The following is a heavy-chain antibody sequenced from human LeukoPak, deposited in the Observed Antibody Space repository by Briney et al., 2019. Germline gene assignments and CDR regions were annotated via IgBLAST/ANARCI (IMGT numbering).Heavy chain of an antibody. J-gene: IGHJ4*02. CDR3: AGATTVVIDY. CDR1: GGSISSGGYY. Sequence: KPSETLSLTCTVSGGSISSGGYYWSWIRQHPGKGLEWIGYIYYSGSTYYNPSLKSRVTISVDTSKNQFSLKLSSVTAADTAVYYCAGATTVVIDYWGQGTLVTVSS. CDR2: IYYSGST. V-gene: IGHV4-31*03. D-gene: IGHD4-23*01.